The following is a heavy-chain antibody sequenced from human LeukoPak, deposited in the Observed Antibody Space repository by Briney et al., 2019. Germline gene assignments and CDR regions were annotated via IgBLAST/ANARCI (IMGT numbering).Heavy chain of an antibody. V-gene: IGHV3-23*01. CDR1: GITFSTFA. Sequence: GGSLRLSCAASGITFSTFAMTWVRQAPGRGLECVSVISGGGGRTYYAESVKGRFTISRDNSKNTLYLQMNSLRAEDTAVYYCAKGHSGYGTGFDLWGQGTLVTVSS. D-gene: IGHD5-12*01. CDR2: ISGGGGRT. CDR3: AKGHSGYGTGFDL. J-gene: IGHJ4*02.